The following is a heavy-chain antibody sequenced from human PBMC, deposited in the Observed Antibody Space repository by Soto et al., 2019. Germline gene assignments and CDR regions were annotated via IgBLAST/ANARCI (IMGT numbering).Heavy chain of an antibody. J-gene: IGHJ5*02. CDR1: GGSFRGFY. V-gene: IGHV4-34*01. CDR3: ARVSRVGRITMVRGVLNWFDP. CDR2: INHSGST. D-gene: IGHD3-10*01. Sequence: SQTNSLTCAVDGGSFRGFYWSWIRQPTGKGLEWIGEINHSGSTNYNPSLKSRVTISVDTSKNQFSLKLSSVTAADTAVYYCARVSRVGRITMVRGVLNWFDPWGQGTLVTVSS.